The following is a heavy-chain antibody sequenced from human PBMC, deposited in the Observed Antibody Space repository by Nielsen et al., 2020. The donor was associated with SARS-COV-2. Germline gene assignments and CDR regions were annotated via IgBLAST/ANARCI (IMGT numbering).Heavy chain of an antibody. CDR1: GFTFSPYA. Sequence: GGSLRLSCAVSGFTFSPYAMHWVRQAPGKGLDWVAVISYDGSNDFYADSVKGRFTISRDNSKNTLYLQMNSLRAEDTAIYYCARDREPGYNAVDYWGQGTLVTVSS. CDR3: ARDREPGYNAVDY. D-gene: IGHD1-14*01. V-gene: IGHV3-30-3*01. J-gene: IGHJ4*02. CDR2: ISYDGSND.